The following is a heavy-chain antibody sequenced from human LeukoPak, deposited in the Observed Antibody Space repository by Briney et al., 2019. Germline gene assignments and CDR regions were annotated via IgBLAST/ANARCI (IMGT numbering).Heavy chain of an antibody. Sequence: PGGSLRLSCAASGYTFTSYYMHWVRQAPGQGLEWMGIINPSGGSTSYAQKFQGRVTMTRDTSTSTVYMELSSLRSEDTAVYYCARDPMVRDKYYMDVWGKGTTVTISS. V-gene: IGHV1-46*01. CDR3: ARDPMVRDKYYMDV. CDR1: GYTFTSYY. CDR2: INPSGGST. J-gene: IGHJ6*03. D-gene: IGHD3-10*01.